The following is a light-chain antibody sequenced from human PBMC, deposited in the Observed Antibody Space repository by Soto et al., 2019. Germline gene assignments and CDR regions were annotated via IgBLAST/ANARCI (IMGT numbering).Light chain of an antibody. J-gene: IGKJ1*01. CDR2: GAT. CDR3: QQYNNWPQT. Sequence: EIVMTQSPATLSVSPGERATLSCRASQGVSILLAWYQQKPGQAPRLLIHGATTRATGIPARSSGSRSGTEFTLTISSLQSEDFAVYYCQQYNNWPQTFGQGTKVDIK. CDR1: QGVSIL. V-gene: IGKV3-15*01.